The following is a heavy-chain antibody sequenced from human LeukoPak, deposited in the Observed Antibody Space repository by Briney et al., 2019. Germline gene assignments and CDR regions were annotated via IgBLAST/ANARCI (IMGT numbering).Heavy chain of an antibody. CDR2: IRYDGSNK. V-gene: IGHV3-30*02. Sequence: GGSLRLSCAASGFTFSSYGMHWVRQAPGKGLEWVAFIRYDGSNKYYADSVKGRFTISRDNSKNTLYLQMNSLRVEDTAVYYCAKGKSYYYYYMDVWGKGTTVTISS. CDR3: AKGKSYYYYYMDV. J-gene: IGHJ6*03. CDR1: GFTFSSYG.